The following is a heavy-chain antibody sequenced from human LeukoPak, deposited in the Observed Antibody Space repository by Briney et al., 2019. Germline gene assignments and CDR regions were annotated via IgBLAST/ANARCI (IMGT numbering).Heavy chain of an antibody. J-gene: IGHJ4*02. CDR1: GGSISSYY. CDR2: IYYSGST. D-gene: IGHD3-3*01. V-gene: IGHV4-59*01. Sequence: ASETLSLTCTVSGGSISSYYWSWIRQPPGKGLEWIGYIYYSGSTNYNPSLKSRVTISVDTPKNQFSLKLSSVTAADTAVYYCATRGLWSGYSDYWGQGTLVTVSS. CDR3: ATRGLWSGYSDY.